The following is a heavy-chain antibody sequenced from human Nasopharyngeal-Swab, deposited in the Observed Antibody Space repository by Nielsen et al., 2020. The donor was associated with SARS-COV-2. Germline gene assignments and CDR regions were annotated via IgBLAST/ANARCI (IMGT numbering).Heavy chain of an antibody. D-gene: IGHD2-21*01. CDR2: IKQGGSEQ. CDR3: ARIAIGGSRAFDV. J-gene: IGHJ3*01. CDR1: GFPFRNYY. V-gene: IGHV3-7*04. Sequence: GESLKISCAASGFPFRNYYMTWVRQPPGKGLEWVANIKQGGSEQFYVDSVKGRFTISRDSAENTMYLQMNSLRADDTAVYYCARIAIGGSRAFDVWGQGTMDTVSP.